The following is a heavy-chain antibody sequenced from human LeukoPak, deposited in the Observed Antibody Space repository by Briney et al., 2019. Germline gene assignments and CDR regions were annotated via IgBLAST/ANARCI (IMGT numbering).Heavy chain of an antibody. CDR1: GGSISSGSYY. CDR2: IYTSGST. J-gene: IGHJ6*03. D-gene: IGHD2-2*01. V-gene: IGHV4-61*02. CDR3: ARDPVVVPAAKNYYYYYMDA. Sequence: SETLSLTCTVSGGSISSGSYYWSWIRQPAGKGLEWIGRIYTSGSTNYNPSLKSRVTISVDTSKNQFSLKLSSVTAADTAVYYCARDPVVVPAAKNYYYYYMDAWGKGTTVTVSS.